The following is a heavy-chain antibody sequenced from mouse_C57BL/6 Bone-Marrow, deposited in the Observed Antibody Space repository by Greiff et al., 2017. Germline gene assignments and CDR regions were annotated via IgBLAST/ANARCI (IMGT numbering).Heavy chain of an antibody. CDR2: TGPSDSYT. J-gene: IGHJ3*01. Sequence: QVQLQQPGAELVRPGTSVKLSCKASGYTFTSYWMHWVKKRPGQGLEWIGVTGPSDSYTNYNQKFKGKATLTVDTSSSTAYMQLSSLTSEDSAVYYCARDGYYWFAYWGQGSLVTVSA. V-gene: IGHV1-59*01. D-gene: IGHD2-3*01. CDR1: GYTFTSYW. CDR3: ARDGYYWFAY.